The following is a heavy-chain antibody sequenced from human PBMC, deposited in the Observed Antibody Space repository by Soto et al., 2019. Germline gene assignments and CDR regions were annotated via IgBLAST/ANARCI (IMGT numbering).Heavy chain of an antibody. CDR2: IRSKGNSYAT. J-gene: IGHJ6*02. V-gene: IGHV3-73*01. Sequence: EVQLVESGGGLVQPGGSVKLSCAASGFTFSGSAMHWVRQASGKGLEWVGRIRSKGNSYATAYGASVKGRYTISRDDSKNTAYLQMNSLKTEDTAVYYCRSQREDFYYGMDVWGQGTTVTVSS. CDR3: RSQREDFYYGMDV. CDR1: GFTFSGSA. D-gene: IGHD2-15*01.